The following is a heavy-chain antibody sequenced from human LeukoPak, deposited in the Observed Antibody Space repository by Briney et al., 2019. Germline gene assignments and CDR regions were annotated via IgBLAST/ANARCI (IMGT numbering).Heavy chain of an antibody. CDR1: GFTFSINS. J-gene: IGHJ4*02. CDR2: IYRRGTT. CDR3: AKRGYGGYTPVDY. Sequence: PGGSLRLSYAVSGFTFSINSMIWVRQAPGKGLEWVSLIYRRGTTSYAASVNGRITISRDNSKNALYLQMNRLRTEDTAVYYCAKRGYGGYTPVDYCGARTPVTVSS. V-gene: IGHV3-66*04. D-gene: IGHD4-17*01.